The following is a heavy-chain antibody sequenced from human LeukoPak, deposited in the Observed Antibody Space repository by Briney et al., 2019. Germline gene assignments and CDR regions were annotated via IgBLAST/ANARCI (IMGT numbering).Heavy chain of an antibody. J-gene: IGHJ4*02. CDR2: INHSGST. V-gene: IGHV4-34*01. D-gene: IGHD3-10*01. Sequence: GSLRLSCATSGFTFNSYWSWIRQPPGKGLEWIGEINHSGSTNYNPSLKSRVTISVDTSKNQFSLKLSSVTAADTAVYYCAXXAKVYYGSGSYPYFDYWGQGTLVTVSS. CDR1: GFTFNSY. CDR3: AXXAKVYYGSGSYPYFDY.